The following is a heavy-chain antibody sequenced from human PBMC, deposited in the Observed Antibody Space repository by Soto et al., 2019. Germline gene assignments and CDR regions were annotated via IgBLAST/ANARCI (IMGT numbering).Heavy chain of an antibody. D-gene: IGHD3-3*01. CDR3: ARDSRYYDFWSGYMAAYGMDV. CDR1: GFSFSSYW. V-gene: IGHV3-7*01. J-gene: IGHJ6*02. CDR2: MNQDGSEK. Sequence: GGSLRLSCVASGFSFSSYWMTWVRQAPGKGLEWVANMNQDGSEKYFVDSVKGRFTISRDNAENSLSLQMNSLRAEDTAVYYCARDSRYYDFWSGYMAAYGMDVWGQGTTVTV.